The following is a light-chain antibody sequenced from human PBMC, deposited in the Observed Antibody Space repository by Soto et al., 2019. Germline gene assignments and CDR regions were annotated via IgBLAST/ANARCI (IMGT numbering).Light chain of an antibody. Sequence: DIVMTQSPDSLAVSLGERATINCKSSQSVLYSSNNKNYLDWYQQKPGQPPKLLIYWASTRESGVPDRFSGSGSGTDFTPSISSPQAEDVSVYYCQQYYSTPRTFGQGTKVEIK. CDR2: WAS. J-gene: IGKJ1*01. CDR1: QSVLYSSNNKNY. V-gene: IGKV4-1*01. CDR3: QQYYSTPRT.